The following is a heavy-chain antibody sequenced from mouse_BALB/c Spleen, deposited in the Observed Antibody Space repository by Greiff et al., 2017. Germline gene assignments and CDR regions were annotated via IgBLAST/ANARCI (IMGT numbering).Heavy chain of an antibody. D-gene: IGHD4-1*01. J-gene: IGHJ4*01. CDR2: ISSGGSYT. CDR1: GFTFSSYG. V-gene: IGHV5-6*02. Sequence: EVMLVESGGDLVKPGGSLKLSCAASGFTFSSYGMSWVRQTPDKRLEWVATISSGGSYTYYPDSVKGRFTISRDNAKNTLYLQMSSLKSEDTAMYYCARRGNWDDYYAMDYWGQGTSVTVSS. CDR3: ARRGNWDDYYAMDY.